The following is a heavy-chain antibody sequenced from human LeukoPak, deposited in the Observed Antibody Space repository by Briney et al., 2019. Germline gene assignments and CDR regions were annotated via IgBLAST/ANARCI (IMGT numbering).Heavy chain of an antibody. CDR3: ARHIVVVPAALN. CDR1: GGSISSSSYY. Sequence: SETLPLTCTVSGGSISSSSYYWGWIRQPPGKGLEWIGSIYYSGSTYYNPSLKSRVTISVDTSKNQFSLKLSSVTAADTAVYYCARHIVVVPAALNWGQGTLVTVSS. D-gene: IGHD2-2*01. J-gene: IGHJ1*01. CDR2: IYYSGST. V-gene: IGHV4-39*01.